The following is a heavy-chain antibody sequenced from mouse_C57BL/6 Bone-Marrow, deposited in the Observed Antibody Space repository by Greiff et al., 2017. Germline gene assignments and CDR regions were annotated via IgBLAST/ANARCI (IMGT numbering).Heavy chain of an antibody. CDR2: INSDGGST. CDR3: ARHYYGSSYDWYFDV. V-gene: IGHV5-2*01. D-gene: IGHD1-1*01. J-gene: IGHJ1*03. Sequence: EVQGVESGGGLVQPGESLKLSCESNEYEFPSHDMSWVRKTPEKRLELVAAINSDGGSTYYPDTMERRFIISRDNTTKTLYLQMSSLRAEDTALYYGARHYYGSSYDWYFDVWGTGTTVTVSS. CDR1: EYEFPSHD.